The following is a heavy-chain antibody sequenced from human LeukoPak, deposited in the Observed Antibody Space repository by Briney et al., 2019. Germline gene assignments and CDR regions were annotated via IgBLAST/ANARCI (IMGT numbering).Heavy chain of an antibody. V-gene: IGHV3-23*01. J-gene: IGHJ4*02. Sequence: GGSLRLSCAASGFTFSTYAMSWVRQAPGKGLNWVSTISDGGSDTHYADSVKGRFTISRDNSKNTVYLQINSLRAEDTAVYYCAKALYGDYGRFDYWGQGTLVTVSS. CDR2: ISDGGSDT. D-gene: IGHD4-17*01. CDR3: AKALYGDYGRFDY. CDR1: GFTFSTYA.